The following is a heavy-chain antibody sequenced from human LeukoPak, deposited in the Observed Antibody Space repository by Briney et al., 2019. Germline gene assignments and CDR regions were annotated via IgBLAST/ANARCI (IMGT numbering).Heavy chain of an antibody. V-gene: IGHV3-23*01. CDR2: ISGSGGST. CDR3: AEDPYYYGSGSVVFDY. D-gene: IGHD3-10*01. Sequence: PGGSLRLSCAASGFTFSSYAMSWVRQAPGKGLEWVSAISGSGGSTYYADSVKGRFTISRDNSKNTLYLQMNSLRAEDTAVYYCAEDPYYYGSGSVVFDYWGQGTLVTVSS. J-gene: IGHJ4*02. CDR1: GFTFSSYA.